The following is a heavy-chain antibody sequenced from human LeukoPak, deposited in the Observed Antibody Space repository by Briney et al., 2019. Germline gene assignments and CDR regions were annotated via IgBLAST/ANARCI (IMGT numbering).Heavy chain of an antibody. Sequence: GGSLRLSCAASGFTFSSYWMNWARQAPGKGLEWVAVISHDGSNKYYADSVKGRFTISRDNSKNTLYLQMNSLRAEDTAVYYCASRYYDFWSGYYYYYGMDVWGQGTTVTVSS. J-gene: IGHJ6*02. CDR2: ISHDGSNK. CDR3: ASRYYDFWSGYYYYYGMDV. V-gene: IGHV3-30*03. CDR1: GFTFSSYW. D-gene: IGHD3-3*01.